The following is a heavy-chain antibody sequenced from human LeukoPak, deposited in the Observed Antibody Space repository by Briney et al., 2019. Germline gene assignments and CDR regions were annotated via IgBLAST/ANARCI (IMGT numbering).Heavy chain of an antibody. D-gene: IGHD2-8*01. V-gene: IGHV3-74*01. J-gene: IGHJ4*02. CDR3: VRALMGIDGY. CDR2: MNSDGSTT. Sequence: PGGSLRLSCAASGFTFSSHWMHWVRQAPGQGLVWVSRMNSDGSTTSYADSVKGRFTISRDNAKNTLYLQMNSLRAEDTAVYYCVRALMGIDGYWGQGTLVTVSS. CDR1: GFTFSSHW.